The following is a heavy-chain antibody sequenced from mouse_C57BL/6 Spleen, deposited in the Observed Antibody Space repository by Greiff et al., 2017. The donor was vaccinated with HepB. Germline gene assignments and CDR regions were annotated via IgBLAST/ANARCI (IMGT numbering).Heavy chain of an antibody. CDR2: IYIGNGYT. CDR1: GYTFTSYG. CDR3: ARGLGGGYFDY. Sequence: EVQLQQSGAELVRPGSSVKMSCKTSGYTFTSYGINWVKQRPGQGLEWIGYIYIGNGYTEYNVKFKGKATLTSATSSSTAYMQLNSLTSEDSAIYVGARGLGGGYFDYWGQGTTLTVSS. V-gene: IGHV1-58*01. D-gene: IGHD4-1*01. J-gene: IGHJ2*01.